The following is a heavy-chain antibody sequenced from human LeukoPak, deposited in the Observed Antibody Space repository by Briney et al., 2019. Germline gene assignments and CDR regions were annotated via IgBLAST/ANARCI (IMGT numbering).Heavy chain of an antibody. CDR1: GFTFSDYY. D-gene: IGHD3-9*01. CDR2: ISSSGSTI. Sequence: PGGSLRLSCAASGFTFSDYYMSWIRQAPGKGLEWVSYISSSGSTIYYADSVKGRFTISRDNAKNSLYLQMNSLRAEDTAVYYCARDGYRGGGPDYDILTGWRSDLDYWGQGTLVTVSS. V-gene: IGHV3-11*01. J-gene: IGHJ4*02. CDR3: ARDGYRGGGPDYDILTGWRSDLDY.